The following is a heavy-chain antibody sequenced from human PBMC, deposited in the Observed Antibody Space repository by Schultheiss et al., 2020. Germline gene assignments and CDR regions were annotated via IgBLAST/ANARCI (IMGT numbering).Heavy chain of an antibody. V-gene: IGHV3-30*18. CDR2: ISYDGSNK. CDR1: GFTFSSYG. D-gene: IGHD6-13*01. Sequence: GGSLRLSCAASGFTFSSYGMHWVRQAPGKGLEWVAVISYDGSNKYYADSVKGRFTISRDNSKNTLYLQMNSLRAEDTAVYYCAKAAAGGYYYYGMDVCGQGTTVTVSS. CDR3: AKAAAGGYYYYGMDV. J-gene: IGHJ6*02.